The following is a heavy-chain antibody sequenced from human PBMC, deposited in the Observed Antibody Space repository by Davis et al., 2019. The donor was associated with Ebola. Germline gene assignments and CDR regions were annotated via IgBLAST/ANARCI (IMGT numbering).Heavy chain of an antibody. CDR3: TRVGGQPNYDILTGYYSPDY. Sequence: GESLKISCTVSGPSFSDSAIHWVRQASGKGLEWVGRIRSAANGHATAYAASLEGRFTVSRDDSRNTAFLQMNNLRTEDTAIYYCTRVGGQPNYDILTGYYSPDYWGQGTLVTVSS. V-gene: IGHV3-73*01. CDR2: IRSAANGHAT. J-gene: IGHJ4*02. CDR1: GPSFSDSA. D-gene: IGHD3-9*01.